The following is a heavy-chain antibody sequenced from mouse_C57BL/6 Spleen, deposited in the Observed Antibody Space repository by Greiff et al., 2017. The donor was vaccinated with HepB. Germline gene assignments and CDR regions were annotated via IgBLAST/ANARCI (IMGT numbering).Heavy chain of an antibody. D-gene: IGHD1-1*01. CDR1: GYTFTDYY. Sequence: EVQLQQSGPVLVKPGASVKMSCKASGYTFTDYYMNWVKQSHGKSLEWIGVINPYNGGTSYNQKFKGKATLTVDKSSSTAYMELNSLTSEDSAVYYCARSLIFYGSFAYWGQGTLVTVSA. J-gene: IGHJ3*01. V-gene: IGHV1-19*01. CDR2: INPYNGGT. CDR3: ARSLIFYGSFAY.